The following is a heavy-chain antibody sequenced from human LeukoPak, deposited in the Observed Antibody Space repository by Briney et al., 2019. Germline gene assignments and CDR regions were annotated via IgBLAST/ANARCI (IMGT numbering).Heavy chain of an antibody. J-gene: IGHJ4*02. CDR2: ISSGSSYI. CDR1: GFTFSSYT. Sequence: GGSLRLSCAASGFTFSSYTMNWVRQAPGKGLEWVSSISSGSSYIYYADSLKGRFTISRDNAKNSLNLQMNSLRAEDTAVYYCARDWEGPLGYFDYWGQGTLVTVSS. CDR3: ARDWEGPLGYFDY. D-gene: IGHD1-26*01. V-gene: IGHV3-21*01.